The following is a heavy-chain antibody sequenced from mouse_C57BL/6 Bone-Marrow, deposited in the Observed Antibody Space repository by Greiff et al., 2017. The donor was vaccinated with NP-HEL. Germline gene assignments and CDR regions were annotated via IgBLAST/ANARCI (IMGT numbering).Heavy chain of an antibody. J-gene: IGHJ4*01. CDR1: GFSLTSYA. V-gene: IGHV2-9-1*01. D-gene: IGHD2-2*01. Sequence: VMLVESGPGLVAPSQSLSITCTVSGFSLTSYAISWVRQPPGKGLEWLGVIWNGGGTNYNSALKSRQSISKDNSKSQVFVKMTSLQTDDTSRYYTARIYGYAQAMDYWGQGTSVTVSS. CDR3: ARIYGYAQAMDY. CDR2: IWNGGGT.